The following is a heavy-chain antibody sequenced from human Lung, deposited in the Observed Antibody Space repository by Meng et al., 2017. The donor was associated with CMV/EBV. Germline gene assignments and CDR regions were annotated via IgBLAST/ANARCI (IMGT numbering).Heavy chain of an antibody. V-gene: IGHV3-74*01. CDR2: IRFDGTGI. CDR3: TRDWRNAFDI. J-gene: IGHJ3*02. CDR1: GFTFGSYW. Sequence: SCAASGFTFGSYWMHWVRQAPGRGLVWVSRIRFDGTGIGYADSVRGRFTISRDNAKNTVYLEMNSLRAEDTAVYYCTRDWRNAFDILGQGTMVTVSS.